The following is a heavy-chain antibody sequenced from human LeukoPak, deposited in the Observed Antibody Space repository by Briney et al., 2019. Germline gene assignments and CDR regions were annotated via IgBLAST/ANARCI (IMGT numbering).Heavy chain of an antibody. D-gene: IGHD1-26*01. CDR3: AREVGSGSYDTLFDY. J-gene: IGHJ4*02. CDR1: GGSISSSSYY. Sequence: SETLSLTCTVSGGSISSSSYYWGWIRQPPGKGLEWIGSIYYSGSTYYNPSLKSRVTISVDTSKNQFSLKLNSVTAADTAVYYCAREVGSGSYDTLFDYWGQGTLVTVSS. V-gene: IGHV4-39*02. CDR2: IYYSGST.